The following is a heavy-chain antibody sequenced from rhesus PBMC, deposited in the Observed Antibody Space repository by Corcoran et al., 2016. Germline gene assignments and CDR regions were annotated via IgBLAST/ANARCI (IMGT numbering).Heavy chain of an antibody. V-gene: IGHV4S11*01. CDR2: TYGSASST. Sequence: QVQLQESGPGLVKPLETLSLTCAVSGASISSNYWTWIRQPPGKGLEWSGFTYGSASSTRYNPSRKRRVTLTGDTSKSQFSLKLTFVTAADTAVYYCARGGNYFDYWGQGVLVTVSS. D-gene: IGHD3-34*01. J-gene: IGHJ4*01. CDR3: ARGGNYFDY. CDR1: GASISSNY.